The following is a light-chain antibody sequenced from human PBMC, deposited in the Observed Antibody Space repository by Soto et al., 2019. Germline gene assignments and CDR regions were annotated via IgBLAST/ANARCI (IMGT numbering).Light chain of an antibody. Sequence: QSALTQPASVSGSPGQSTTISCSGTISDVGGNNYVSWYQHHPGKSPKVIIYEVSKWPSGVSNRFSGSKSGNTASLTISGLQAEDEADYYCSSYTSSGTGVFGGGTKLTVL. CDR2: EVS. J-gene: IGLJ3*02. CDR1: ISDVGGNNY. CDR3: SSYTSSGTGV. V-gene: IGLV2-14*01.